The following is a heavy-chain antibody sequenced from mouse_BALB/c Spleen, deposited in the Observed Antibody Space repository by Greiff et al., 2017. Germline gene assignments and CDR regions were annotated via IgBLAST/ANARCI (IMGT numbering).Heavy chain of an antibody. J-gene: IGHJ2*01. Sequence: VQLQQSGPGLVKPSQSLSLTCTVTGYSITSDYAWNWIRQFPGNKLEWMGYISYSGSTSYNPSLKSRISITRDTSKNQFFLQLNSVTTEDTATYYCAIRSPFDYWGQGTTLTVSS. CDR2: ISYSGST. CDR3: AIRSPFDY. D-gene: IGHD1-1*01. CDR1: GYSITSDYA. V-gene: IGHV3-2*02.